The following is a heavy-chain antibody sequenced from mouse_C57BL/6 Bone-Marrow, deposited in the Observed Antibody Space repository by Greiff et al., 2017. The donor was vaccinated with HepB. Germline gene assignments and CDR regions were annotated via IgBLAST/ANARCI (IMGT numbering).Heavy chain of an antibody. CDR2: IDPENGDT. CDR3: TVFYYGSMWFAY. V-gene: IGHV14-4*01. Sequence: EVKLVESGAELVRPGASVKLSCTASGFNIKDYYMHWVKQRPEQGLEWIGWIDPENGDTEYASKFQGKATIPADTSSNTAYLQLSSLTSEDTAVYYCTVFYYGSMWFAYWGQGTLVTVSA. D-gene: IGHD1-1*01. J-gene: IGHJ3*01. CDR1: GFNIKDYY.